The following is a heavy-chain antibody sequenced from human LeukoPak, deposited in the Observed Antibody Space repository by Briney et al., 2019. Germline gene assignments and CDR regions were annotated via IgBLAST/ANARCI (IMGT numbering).Heavy chain of an antibody. Sequence: PSETLSLTCTVSGGSISSSSYYWGWIRQPPGKGLEWIGSIYYSGSTYYNPSLKSRVTISVDTSKNQFSLKLSSVTAADTAVYYCARDLTYYYGSGSPPEDAFDIWGQGTMVTVSS. V-gene: IGHV4-39*07. J-gene: IGHJ3*02. CDR3: ARDLTYYYGSGSPPEDAFDI. D-gene: IGHD3-10*01. CDR2: IYYSGST. CDR1: GGSISSSSYY.